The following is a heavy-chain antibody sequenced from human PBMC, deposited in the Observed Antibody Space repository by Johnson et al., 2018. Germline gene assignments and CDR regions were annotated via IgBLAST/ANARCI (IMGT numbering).Heavy chain of an antibody. V-gene: IGHV3-9*01. D-gene: IGHD3-10*01. CDR3: AKDRGRSYYYGSGSYSGDAFDG. J-gene: IGHJ3*01. CDR2: ISWNSGSI. Sequence: VQSGGGLVQPGRSLRLSCAASGFTFDDYAMHWVRQAPGKGLEWVSGISWNSGSIGYADSVKGRFTISSNNAKNSLYLQMNSLRAYDPALYYCAKDRGRSYYYGSGSYSGDAFDGWGQGTMVTVS. CDR1: GFTFDDYA.